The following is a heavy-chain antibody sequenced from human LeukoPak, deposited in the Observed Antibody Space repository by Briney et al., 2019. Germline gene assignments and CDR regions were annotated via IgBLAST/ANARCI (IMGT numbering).Heavy chain of an antibody. CDR2: ISTYNGNT. J-gene: IGHJ6*03. D-gene: IGHD6-13*01. CDR1: GYTFTSYG. CDR3: ARLSVAAAGPTYYYYMDV. V-gene: IGHV1-18*01. Sequence: GASVKVSCKASGYTFTSYGISWVRQAPGQGLEWMGWISTYNGNTDYAQKLQGRVTMTTDTSTSTAYMDLRSLRSDDTAVYYCARLSVAAAGPTYYYYMDVWGKGTTVTVSS.